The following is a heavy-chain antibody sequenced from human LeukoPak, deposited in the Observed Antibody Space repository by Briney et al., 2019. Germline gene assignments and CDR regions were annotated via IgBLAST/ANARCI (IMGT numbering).Heavy chain of an antibody. D-gene: IGHD3-9*01. CDR2: IIPIFGTA. Sequence: SVKVSCKASGGTFSSYAISWVRQAPGQGLEWMGGIIPIFGTANYAQKFQGRVTITADKSTSTAYMELSSLRSEDTAVYYCAREQYYDILTGYRGRGPSDYWGQGTLVTVSS. CDR1: GGTFSSYA. J-gene: IGHJ4*02. CDR3: AREQYYDILTGYRGRGPSDY. V-gene: IGHV1-69*06.